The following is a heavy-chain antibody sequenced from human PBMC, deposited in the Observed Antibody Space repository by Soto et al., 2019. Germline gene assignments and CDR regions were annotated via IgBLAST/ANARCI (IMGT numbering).Heavy chain of an antibody. CDR2: ISGSGDST. V-gene: IGHV3-23*01. J-gene: IGHJ3*02. D-gene: IGHD3-22*01. Sequence: PGGSLRLSCAASGFTFSSYAMRWVRQAPGKGLEWVSAISGSGDSTYYADSVKGRFTISRDNSKNTVYLQMNSLRAEDTAVYYCARETYYYDSSGYYRRRGAFDIWGQGTMVTVSS. CDR3: ARETYYYDSSGYYRRRGAFDI. CDR1: GFTFSSYA.